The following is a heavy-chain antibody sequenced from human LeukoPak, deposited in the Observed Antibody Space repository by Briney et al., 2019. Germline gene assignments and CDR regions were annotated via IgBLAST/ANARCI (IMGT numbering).Heavy chain of an antibody. Sequence: ASVKVSCKASGYTFTSYYVRWVRQAPGEGLEGMGIINPSGGSTSYAQKFQGRVTMTRDTSTSTVYMELSSLRSEDTAVYYCARIDPAAYFDYWGQGTLVTVSS. V-gene: IGHV1-46*03. J-gene: IGHJ4*02. CDR3: ARIDPAAYFDY. CDR1: GYTFTSYY. CDR2: INPSGGST. D-gene: IGHD6-13*01.